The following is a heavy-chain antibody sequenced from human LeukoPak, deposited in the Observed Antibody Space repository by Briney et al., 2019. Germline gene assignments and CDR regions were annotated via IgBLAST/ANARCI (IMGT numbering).Heavy chain of an antibody. CDR3: AKVDFGDYEFDH. Sequence: GGSLRLSCAASGFTFSVYWMSWVRQAPGKGLEWVSTISGGGGSTFYADSVKGRFTISRDNSKNSLHLQMNSPRADDTAVYYCAKVDFGDYEFDHWGQGTLVTVSS. D-gene: IGHD4-17*01. CDR1: GFTFSVYW. V-gene: IGHV3-23*01. CDR2: ISGGGGST. J-gene: IGHJ4*02.